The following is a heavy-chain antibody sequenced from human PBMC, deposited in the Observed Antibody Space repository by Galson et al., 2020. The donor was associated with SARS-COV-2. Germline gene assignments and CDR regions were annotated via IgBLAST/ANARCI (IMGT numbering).Heavy chain of an antibody. CDR2: ITQSGSV. J-gene: IGHJ4*02. D-gene: IGHD3-22*01. Sequence: SETLSLRCAVYGGSFSGHYWSWIRQSPGKGLEWIGEITQSGSVNYTPSLKSRVTISADTSKNQFSLGLRSVTAADTAIYYCARGLLQTTMVIVVYTSASFYCDTWGQGTLVSVSS. CDR1: GGSFSGHY. V-gene: IGHV4-34*01. CDR3: ARGLLQTTMVIVVYTSASFYCDT.